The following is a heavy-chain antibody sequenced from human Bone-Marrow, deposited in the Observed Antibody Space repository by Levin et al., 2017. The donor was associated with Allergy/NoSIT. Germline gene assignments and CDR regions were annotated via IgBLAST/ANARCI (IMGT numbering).Heavy chain of an antibody. J-gene: IGHJ4*02. CDR3: AGGGSSSSWFDY. CDR1: GFTFRSNS. Sequence: LSLTCAASGFTFRSNSMNWVRQAPGRGLEWVSSISSSSSYIYYADSVKGRFTISRDNAKNSLYLQMNSLRAEDTAVYYCAGGGSSSSWFDYWGQGTLVTVSS. V-gene: IGHV3-21*01. CDR2: ISSSSSYI. D-gene: IGHD6-6*01.